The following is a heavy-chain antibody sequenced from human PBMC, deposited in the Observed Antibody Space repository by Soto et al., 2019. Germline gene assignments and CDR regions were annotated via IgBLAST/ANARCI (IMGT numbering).Heavy chain of an antibody. CDR2: INHSGST. CDR1: GGSFSGYY. Sequence: QVQLQQWGAGLLKPSETLSLTCAVYGGSFSGYYWSWIRQPPGKGLEWIGEINHSGSTNYNPSLKSRVTISVDTSKNQFSLKLSSVTAADTAVYYCARASIRRIAARPPDYWGQGTLVTVSS. J-gene: IGHJ4*02. V-gene: IGHV4-34*01. CDR3: ARASIRRIAARPPDY. D-gene: IGHD6-6*01.